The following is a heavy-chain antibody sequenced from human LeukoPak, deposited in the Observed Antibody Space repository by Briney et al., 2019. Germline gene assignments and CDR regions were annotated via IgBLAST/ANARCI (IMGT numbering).Heavy chain of an antibody. CDR2: IFSTGST. J-gene: IGHJ4*02. D-gene: IGHD3-3*01. V-gene: IGHV3-53*01. Sequence: GGSLRLSCAASGFTVSSNYMSWVRQAPGKGLEWVSVIFSTGSTYYADSMKGRFTISRDNAKHSLYLQMSSLRVEDTAVYYCAREGAGLRFLEFPPDYWGQGTLVTVSS. CDR1: GFTVSSNY. CDR3: AREGAGLRFLEFPPDY.